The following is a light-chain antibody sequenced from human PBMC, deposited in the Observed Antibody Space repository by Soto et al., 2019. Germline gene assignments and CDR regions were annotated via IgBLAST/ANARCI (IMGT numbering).Light chain of an antibody. Sequence: EIVLTQSPATLSLSPGERATLSCRASQSVSSYLAWYQQKPGQAPRLLIYDASNRATGIPARFSGSGSGTDFTLTIISLETEDFAVYYCQQRSNWPTFGGGTKVEIK. CDR1: QSVSSY. V-gene: IGKV3-11*01. J-gene: IGKJ4*01. CDR2: DAS. CDR3: QQRSNWPT.